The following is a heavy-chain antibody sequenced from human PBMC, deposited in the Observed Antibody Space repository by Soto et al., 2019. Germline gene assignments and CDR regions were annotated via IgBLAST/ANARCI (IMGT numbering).Heavy chain of an antibody. CDR2: ISGSGGST. J-gene: IGHJ4*02. D-gene: IGHD2-15*01. Sequence: PGGSLRLSCAASGFTFSSYAMSWVRQAPGKGLEWVSAISGSGGSTYYADSVKGRFTISRDNSKNTLYLQMNSLRAEDTAVYYCAKDPNRVVAAPSRFDYWGQGTLVTVSS. CDR3: AKDPNRVVAAPSRFDY. CDR1: GFTFSSYA. V-gene: IGHV3-23*01.